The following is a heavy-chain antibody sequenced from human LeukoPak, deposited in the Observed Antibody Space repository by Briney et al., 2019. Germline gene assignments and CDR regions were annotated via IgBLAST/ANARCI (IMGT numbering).Heavy chain of an antibody. CDR1: GGSFSGYY. CDR3: ARTSDVDFWSGYYQYYFDY. J-gene: IGHJ4*02. V-gene: IGHV4-34*01. Sequence: SETLSLTCAVYGGSFSGYYWSWIRQPPGKGLEWIGEINHSGSTNYNPSLKSRVTLSVDTSKNQFSLKLSSVTAADTAVYYCARTSDVDFWSGYYQYYFDYWGQGTLVTVSS. D-gene: IGHD3-3*01. CDR2: INHSGST.